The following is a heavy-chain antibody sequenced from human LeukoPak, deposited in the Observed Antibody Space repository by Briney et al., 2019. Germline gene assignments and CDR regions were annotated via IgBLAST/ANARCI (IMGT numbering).Heavy chain of an antibody. Sequence: ASVKVSCKSTVYTYTGYYMHWVRQAPGQGLEWMGWINPNSGGTNYAQKFQGRVTMTRDTSISTAYMERSRLRSDDTAVYYCATKHKYYDILAGYSDYWGQGTLVTVSS. D-gene: IGHD3-9*01. V-gene: IGHV1-2*02. CDR2: INPNSGGT. CDR1: VYTYTGYY. J-gene: IGHJ4*02. CDR3: ATKHKYYDILAGYSDY.